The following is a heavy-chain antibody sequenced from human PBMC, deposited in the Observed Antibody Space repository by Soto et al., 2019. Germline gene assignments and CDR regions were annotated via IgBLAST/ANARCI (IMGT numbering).Heavy chain of an antibody. D-gene: IGHD1-1*01. Sequence: QIHLEQSRIEMKGPGTSLKISCATSGYSFTNYGISWVRQAPGQGLEWMGWISGYNGNTKYAQSFHDRVVMTADKFTSTGYLEMRNLRSNDTAVYYCARANTWVTGRVGTHWGQGTKVTVSS. CDR1: GYSFTNYG. CDR2: ISGYNGNT. CDR3: ARANTWVTGRVGTH. J-gene: IGHJ4*02. V-gene: IGHV1-18*01.